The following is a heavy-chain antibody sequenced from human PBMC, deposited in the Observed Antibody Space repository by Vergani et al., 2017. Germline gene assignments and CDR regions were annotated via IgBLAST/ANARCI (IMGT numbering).Heavy chain of an antibody. CDR1: GFTVSSNY. J-gene: IGHJ5*02. CDR3: AKAGAGWLRFYFSWFDP. CDR2: IYSGGST. Sequence: EVQLVETGGGLIQPGGSLRLSCAASGFTVSSNYMSWVRQAPGKGLEWVSVIYSGGSTYYADSVKGRFTISRDNSKNTLYLQMNSLRAEDTAVYYCAKAGAGWLRFYFSWFDPWGQGTLVTVSS. D-gene: IGHD5-12*01. V-gene: IGHV3-53*02.